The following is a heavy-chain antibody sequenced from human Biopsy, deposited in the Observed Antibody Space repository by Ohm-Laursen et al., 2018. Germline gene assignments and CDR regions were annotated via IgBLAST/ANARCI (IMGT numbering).Heavy chain of an antibody. D-gene: IGHD3-3*01. CDR2: IIAVSGLV. CDR1: GGTFSNYA. Sequence: SSVKVSCKASGGTFSNYAISWVRQAPGEGLEWMGGIIAVSGLVNYAPKFQGRVSITADKSTTTAYMELSNLKSEDAAVYYCATPFQYYDSWGGYPPFDHWGQGTLVTVSS. V-gene: IGHV1-69*17. J-gene: IGHJ4*02. CDR3: ATPFQYYDSWGGYPPFDH.